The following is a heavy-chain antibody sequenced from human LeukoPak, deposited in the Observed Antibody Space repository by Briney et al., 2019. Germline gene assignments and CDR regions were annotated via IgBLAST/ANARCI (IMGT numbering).Heavy chain of an antibody. Sequence: GRSLRLPCAASGFTFSSYAMHWVRQAPGKGLEWVAVISYDGSNKYYADSVKGRFTISRDNSKNTLYLQMNSLRAEDTAVYYCARDQGQRYYYYYMDVWGKGTTVTVSS. D-gene: IGHD6-25*01. CDR1: GFTFSSYA. CDR2: ISYDGSNK. CDR3: ARDQGQRYYYYYMDV. J-gene: IGHJ6*03. V-gene: IGHV3-30*01.